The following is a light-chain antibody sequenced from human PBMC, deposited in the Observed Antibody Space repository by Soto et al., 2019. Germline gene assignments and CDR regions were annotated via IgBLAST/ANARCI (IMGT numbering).Light chain of an antibody. CDR1: QGISSY. CDR3: QQYYSYPRT. J-gene: IGKJ1*01. V-gene: IGKV1-8*01. CDR2: AAS. Sequence: LRMTQSPSSLSASTGDRVTNTCRASQGISSYLAWYQQKPGKAPKLLIYAASTLQSGVPSRFSGSGSGTDFTLTICCLQSEDFATYYCQQYYSYPRTFGQGTKVDIK.